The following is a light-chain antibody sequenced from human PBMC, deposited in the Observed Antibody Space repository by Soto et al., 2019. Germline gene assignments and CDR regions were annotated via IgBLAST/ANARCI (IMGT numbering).Light chain of an antibody. J-gene: IGKJ3*01. V-gene: IGKV3-20*01. CDR3: QQYGSSPT. CDR1: QSVSSNY. CDR2: GAS. Sequence: EIVLTQSPGTLSLSPGERATLSCRASQSVSSNYLAWYQQKPGQAPSLLIYGASSRATGIPDSFSGSGSGTDFTLTISRLEPEDFAVYYCQQYGSSPTFGPGTKVDIK.